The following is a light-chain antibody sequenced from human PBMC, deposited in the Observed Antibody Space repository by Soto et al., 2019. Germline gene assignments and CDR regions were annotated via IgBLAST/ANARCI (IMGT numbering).Light chain of an antibody. Sequence: QSVLTQPPSASGSPGQSVTISCTGTSIDVGGYNYVSWYQQHPGKAPKLIIYEVSKRPSGVPDRFSGSKSGNTASLTVSGLQTEDESDYCCSSYAASSYVFGTGTKVTVL. V-gene: IGLV2-8*01. CDR3: SSYAASSYV. CDR1: SIDVGGYNY. J-gene: IGLJ1*01. CDR2: EVS.